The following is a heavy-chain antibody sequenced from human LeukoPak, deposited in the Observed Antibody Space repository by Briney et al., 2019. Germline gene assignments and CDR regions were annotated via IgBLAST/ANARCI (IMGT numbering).Heavy chain of an antibody. CDR2: IKGDGSDK. D-gene: IGHD1/OR15-1a*01. Sequence: GGSLRLSCAASGFTFTTYWMGWVRQAPGKGLEWVAHIKGDGSDKEYVDSVKGRFTISRDNAKNSLYLQMNSLRAEDTAVYYCARWRTYIQGFFDPWGQGTLVTVSS. CDR1: GFTFTTYW. V-gene: IGHV3-7*05. CDR3: ARWRTYIQGFFDP. J-gene: IGHJ5*02.